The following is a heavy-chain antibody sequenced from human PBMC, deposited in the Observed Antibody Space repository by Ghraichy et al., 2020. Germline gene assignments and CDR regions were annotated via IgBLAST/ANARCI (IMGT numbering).Heavy chain of an antibody. Sequence: SETLSLTCAVYGGSFSGYYWSWIRQPPGKGLEWIGEINHSGSTNYNPSLKSRVTISVDTSKNQFSLKLSSVTAADTAVYYCARGDYYDSSGRPDAFDIWGQGTMVTVSS. J-gene: IGHJ3*02. CDR3: ARGDYYDSSGRPDAFDI. CDR2: INHSGST. D-gene: IGHD3-22*01. V-gene: IGHV4-34*01. CDR1: GGSFSGYY.